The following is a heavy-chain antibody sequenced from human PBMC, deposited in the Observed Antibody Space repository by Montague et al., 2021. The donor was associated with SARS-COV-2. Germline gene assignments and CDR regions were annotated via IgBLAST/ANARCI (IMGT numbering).Heavy chain of an antibody. CDR1: GGSVSSYY. J-gene: IGHJ5*02. Sequence: SETLSLTCTVSGGSVSSYYWSWIRQSPGKGLQWLGYIYYSGSTDYNPSLKSRVTMSVDTSKNQLSLGLNSVTTADTAVYFCARAGGFYDYWSGYSSSAGFFDPWGQGILVIVSS. CDR3: ARAGGFYDYWSGYSSSAGFFDP. D-gene: IGHD3-3*01. CDR2: IYYSGST. V-gene: IGHV4-59*02.